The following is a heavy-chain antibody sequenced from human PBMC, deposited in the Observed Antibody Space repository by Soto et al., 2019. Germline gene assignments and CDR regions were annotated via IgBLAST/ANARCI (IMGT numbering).Heavy chain of an antibody. V-gene: IGHV1-69*01. J-gene: IGHJ6*02. D-gene: IGHD1-26*01. CDR1: GGTFSSYA. CDR3: ATFSGEGARLPWPYYSYGMDV. CDR2: IIPIFGTA. Sequence: QVQLVQSGAEVKKPGSSVKVSCKASGGTFSSYAISWVRQAPGQGLEWMGGIIPIFGTARYAQKFQGRVTITADDSTSTAYMELSSLRSDDTAVYSCATFSGEGARLPWPYYSYGMDVWGQGTTVPVSS.